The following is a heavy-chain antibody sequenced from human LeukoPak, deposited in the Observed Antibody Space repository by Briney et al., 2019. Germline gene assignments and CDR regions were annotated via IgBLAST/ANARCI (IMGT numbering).Heavy chain of an antibody. V-gene: IGHV3-48*03. CDR2: ISSSGSTI. Sequence: PGGSLRLSCTASGFIFSSYEMNWVRQAPGKGLEWVSYISSSGSTIYYADSVKGRFTISRDNAKNSLYLQMNSLRAEDTAVYYCARAGRTTRAFQHWGQGTLVTVSS. D-gene: IGHD4-17*01. J-gene: IGHJ1*01. CDR1: GFIFSSYE. CDR3: ARAGRTTRAFQH.